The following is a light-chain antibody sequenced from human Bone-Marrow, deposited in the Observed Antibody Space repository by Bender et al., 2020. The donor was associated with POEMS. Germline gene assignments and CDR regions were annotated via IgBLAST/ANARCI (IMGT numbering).Light chain of an antibody. CDR1: SIGSKI. J-gene: IGLJ3*02. V-gene: IGLV3-21*02. CDR3: QVWDGSSDHWV. Sequence: SYVLTQPPSVSVAPGQTARITCGGNSIGSKIVHWYQQKPGQAPVLVVYDDSDRPSGIPERFSGSNSGNTATLTITRVEAGDEADYYCQVWDGSSDHWVFGGGTKLTVL. CDR2: DDS.